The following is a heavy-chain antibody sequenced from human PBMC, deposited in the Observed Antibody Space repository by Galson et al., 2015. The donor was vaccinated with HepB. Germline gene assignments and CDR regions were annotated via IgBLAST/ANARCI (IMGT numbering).Heavy chain of an antibody. D-gene: IGHD3-10*01. Sequence: SVKVSCKASGYTFVDYYIHWVRQAPGQGLEWMGRVSPYSGDTSYAQKFQGRVTMTRGTSITTVYMALSSLRPDDTAMYYCARDVMVRGVIHYFDYWGQGTLVTVSS. CDR1: GYTFVDYY. V-gene: IGHV1-2*06. J-gene: IGHJ4*02. CDR2: VSPYSGDT. CDR3: ARDVMVRGVIHYFDY.